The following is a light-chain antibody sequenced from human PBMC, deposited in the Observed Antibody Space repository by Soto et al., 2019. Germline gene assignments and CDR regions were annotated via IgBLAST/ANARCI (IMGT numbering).Light chain of an antibody. J-gene: IGKJ3*01. CDR1: QGIRSY. CDR3: QQLNSYPLFT. CDR2: AAS. Sequence: IQLTQSPSSLSASVGDRVTITCRASQGIRSYVAWYQQKPGKAPKLLIYAASTLQSGVPSRFSGSGSGTDFTLTISSLQPEDFATYYCQQLNSYPLFTFGPGTKVDIK. V-gene: IGKV1-9*01.